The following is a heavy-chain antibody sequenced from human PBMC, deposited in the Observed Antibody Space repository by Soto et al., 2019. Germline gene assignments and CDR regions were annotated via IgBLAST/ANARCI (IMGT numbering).Heavy chain of an antibody. CDR3: ARRWGEALDY. V-gene: IGHV4-59*08. Sequence: QGQLQESGPGLVKPSETLSLTCTVSGGSLSSYYWSWIRQPPGKGLEWIGYIYYSGSTNYNPSLKSRVTISVATSKNQFSLRLRSVTAADTAVYYCARRWGEALDYWGQGTLVTVSS. J-gene: IGHJ4*02. D-gene: IGHD3-16*01. CDR1: GGSLSSYY. CDR2: IYYSGST.